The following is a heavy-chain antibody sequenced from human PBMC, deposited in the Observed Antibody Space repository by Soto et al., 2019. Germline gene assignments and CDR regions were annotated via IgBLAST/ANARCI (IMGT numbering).Heavy chain of an antibody. Sequence: QVQLVQSGAEVKKPGASVKVSCKASGYTFTSYGISWVRQAPGQGLEWMGWISAYNGNTNYAQKLQGRVTMTTDTSTSTAYMELRSLRSDDTAVYYCARDQVTVTTDRFGIFDIWGQGTMVTVSS. CDR1: GYTFTSYG. V-gene: IGHV1-18*01. CDR3: ARDQVTVTTDRFGIFDI. CDR2: ISAYNGNT. J-gene: IGHJ3*02. D-gene: IGHD4-17*01.